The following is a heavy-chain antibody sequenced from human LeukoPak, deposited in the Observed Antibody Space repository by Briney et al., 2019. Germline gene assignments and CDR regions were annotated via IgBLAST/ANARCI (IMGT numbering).Heavy chain of an antibody. CDR1: GGTFSSYA. CDR2: IIPIFGTA. D-gene: IGHD3-22*01. V-gene: IGHV1-69*05. J-gene: IGHJ4*02. CDR3: ARLSQTPDYYSNGGYYFLGY. Sequence: ASVKVSCKASGGTFSSYAISWVRQAPGQGLEWMGGIIPIFGTANYAQKFQGRVTITTDESTSTAYMELSSLRSDDTAVYYCARLSQTPDYYSNGGYYFLGYWGQGTPVTVSS.